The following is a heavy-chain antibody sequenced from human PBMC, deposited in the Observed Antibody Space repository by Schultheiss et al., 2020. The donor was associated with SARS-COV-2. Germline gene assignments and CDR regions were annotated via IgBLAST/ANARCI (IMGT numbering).Heavy chain of an antibody. CDR1: GFTVSSNY. CDR3: ARDGGTKGSSDAFDI. V-gene: IGHV3-66*01. D-gene: IGHD2-2*01. J-gene: IGHJ3*02. Sequence: GGSLRLSCAASGFTVSSNYMSWVRQAPGKGLEWVSVIYSGGSTYYADSVKGRFTISRDNSKNTLYLQMNSLRAEDTAVYYCARDGGTKGSSDAFDIWGQGTMVTVSS. CDR2: IYSGGST.